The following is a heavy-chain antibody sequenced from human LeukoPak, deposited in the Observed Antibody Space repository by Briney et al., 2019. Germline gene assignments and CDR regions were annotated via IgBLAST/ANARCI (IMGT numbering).Heavy chain of an antibody. V-gene: IGHV1-24*01. D-gene: IGHD3-10*01. J-gene: IGHJ4*02. CDR3: ATTGPYYYGSGSYAFSY. CDR2: FDPEDGET. CDR1: GYTLTELS. Sequence: APVKVSCKVSGYTLTELSMHWVRQAPGKGLEWMGGFDPEDGETIYAQKFQGRVTMTEDTSTDTAYMELSSLRSEDTAVYYCATTGPYYYGSGSYAFSYWGQGTLVTVSS.